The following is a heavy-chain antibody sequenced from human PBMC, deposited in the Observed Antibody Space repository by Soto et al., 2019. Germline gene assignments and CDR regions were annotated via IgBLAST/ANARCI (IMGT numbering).Heavy chain of an antibody. J-gene: IGHJ4*02. V-gene: IGHV4-30-4*01. CDR3: ARASTVGWFDY. Sequence: SETLSLTCTVSGGSISSGDYYWSWIRQPPGKGLEWIGYIYYSGSTYYNPSLKSRVTISVDTSKNQFSLKLSSVTAADTAVYYCARASTVGWFDYWGQGILVTVSS. D-gene: IGHD4-17*01. CDR2: IYYSGST. CDR1: GGSISSGDYY.